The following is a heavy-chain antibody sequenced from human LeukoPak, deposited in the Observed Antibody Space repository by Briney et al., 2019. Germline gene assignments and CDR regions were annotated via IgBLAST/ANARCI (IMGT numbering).Heavy chain of an antibody. Sequence: GGSLRLSCAASGFTFSGSAMHWVRQASGKGLEWVGRIRSKANSYATAYAASVKGRFTISRDDSKNTAYLQMNSLKTEDTAVYYCARGTWWYFFDYWGQGTLVTVSS. CDR3: ARGTWWYFFDY. D-gene: IGHD2-15*01. CDR2: IRSKANSYAT. CDR1: GFTFSGSA. J-gene: IGHJ4*02. V-gene: IGHV3-73*01.